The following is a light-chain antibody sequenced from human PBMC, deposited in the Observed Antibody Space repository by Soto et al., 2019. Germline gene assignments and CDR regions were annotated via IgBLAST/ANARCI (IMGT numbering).Light chain of an antibody. CDR2: DVT. V-gene: IGLV2-8*01. Sequence: QSAPTQPPSASGYPGQSVTISCTGTSNDVGTYYSVSWYQHNPGKAPKLRIYDVTKRPSGVPDRFSGSKSGNTASLTISALQAEYEADYSCGSYATRNNVVFGGGTKLTVL. CDR1: SNDVGTYYS. J-gene: IGLJ3*02. CDR3: GSYATRNNVV.